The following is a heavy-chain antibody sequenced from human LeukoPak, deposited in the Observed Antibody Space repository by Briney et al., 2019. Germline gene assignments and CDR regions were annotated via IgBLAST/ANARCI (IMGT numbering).Heavy chain of an antibody. CDR3: ARERRWLQARYFDY. J-gene: IGHJ4*02. CDR2: ISYDGSNK. Sequence: GRSLRLSCAASGFTFSSYAMHWVRQAPGKGLEWVAVISYDGSNKYYADSVKGRFTVSRDNSKNTLYLQMNSLRAEDTAVYYCARERRWLQARYFDYWGQGTLVTVSS. V-gene: IGHV3-30-3*01. CDR1: GFTFSSYA. D-gene: IGHD5-24*01.